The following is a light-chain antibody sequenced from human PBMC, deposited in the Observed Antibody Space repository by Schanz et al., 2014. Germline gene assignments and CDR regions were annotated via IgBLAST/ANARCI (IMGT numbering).Light chain of an antibody. Sequence: QSVLTQPPSASGSPGQSVTISCTGTSSDVGGYNYVSWYQQHPGKAPKLMIYEVSKRPSGVPDRFSGSKSGNTASLTVSGLQAEDEADYYCSSNGGVNIYVFGTGTKLTVL. CDR2: EVS. V-gene: IGLV2-8*01. J-gene: IGLJ1*01. CDR3: SSNGGVNIYV. CDR1: SSDVGGYNY.